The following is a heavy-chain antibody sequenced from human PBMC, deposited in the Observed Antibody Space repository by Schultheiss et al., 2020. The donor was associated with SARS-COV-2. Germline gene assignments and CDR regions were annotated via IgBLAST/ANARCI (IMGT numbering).Heavy chain of an antibody. CDR2: IYYSGST. CDR1: GGSISSYY. J-gene: IGHJ5*02. V-gene: IGHV4-59*08. CDR3: ARGKGSGWYSKYNWFDP. Sequence: SQTLSLTCTVSGGSISSYYWSWIRQPPGKGLEWIGYIYYSGSTNYNPSLKSRVTISVDTSKNQFSLKLSSVTAADTAVYYCARGKGSGWYSKYNWFDPWGQGTLVTVSS. D-gene: IGHD6-19*01.